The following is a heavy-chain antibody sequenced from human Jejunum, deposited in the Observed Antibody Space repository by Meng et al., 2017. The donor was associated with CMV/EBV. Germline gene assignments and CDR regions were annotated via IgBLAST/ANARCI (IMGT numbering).Heavy chain of an antibody. J-gene: IGHJ4*02. CDR2: IYWDNDK. V-gene: IGHV2-5*02. D-gene: IGHD6-25*01. CDR1: GFSLITSGVG. CDR3: AHRHIASHSGWNQGIFDY. Sequence: QIPLEGSGPTPVKPTQTLTLTCSFAGFSLITSGVGVGWIRQPPGRALEWLALIYWDNDKRYSPFLKSRLTITKDTSKNQVTLTMTNMDPVDTATYYCAHRHIASHSGWNQGIFDYWGQGSLVTVSS.